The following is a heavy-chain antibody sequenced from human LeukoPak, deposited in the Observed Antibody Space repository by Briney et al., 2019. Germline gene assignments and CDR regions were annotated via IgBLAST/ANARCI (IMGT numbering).Heavy chain of an antibody. Sequence: GGSLRLSCAASGFFFSDSAMAWVRQAPGKGLEWVAVISYDGSNKYYADSVKGRSTISRDNSKNTLYLQMNSLRAEDTAVYYCAKGGIAAAALDYWGQGTLVTVSS. CDR3: AKGGIAAAALDY. V-gene: IGHV3-30*18. CDR1: GFFFSDSA. D-gene: IGHD6-13*01. J-gene: IGHJ4*02. CDR2: ISYDGSNK.